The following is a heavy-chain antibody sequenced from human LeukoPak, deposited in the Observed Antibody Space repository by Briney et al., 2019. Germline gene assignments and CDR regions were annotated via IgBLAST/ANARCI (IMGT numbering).Heavy chain of an antibody. CDR3: ARASGSSGHYYYYMDV. D-gene: IGHD6-13*01. J-gene: IGHJ6*03. V-gene: IGHV4-59*01. CDR1: GGSISSYY. Sequence: NPSETLSLTCTVSGGSISSYYWSWIRLPPGKGLEWIGYIYYSGSTNYSPSLKSRVTISVDTSKNQFSLKLSSVTAADTAVYYCARASGSSGHYYYYMDVWGKGTTVTVSS. CDR2: IYYSGST.